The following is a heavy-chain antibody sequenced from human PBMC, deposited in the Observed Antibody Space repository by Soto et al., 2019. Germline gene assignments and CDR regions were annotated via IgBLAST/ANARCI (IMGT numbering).Heavy chain of an antibody. Sequence: GASVKVSCKASGYTFTGYYMHWVRQAPGQGLEWMGWIKPNSGGTNYAQKFQGWVTMTRDTSISTAYMELSRLRSDDTAVYYCARTVEMATASFDYWGQGTLVTVSS. V-gene: IGHV1-2*04. J-gene: IGHJ4*02. D-gene: IGHD5-18*01. CDR2: IKPNSGGT. CDR1: GYTFTGYY. CDR3: ARTVEMATASFDY.